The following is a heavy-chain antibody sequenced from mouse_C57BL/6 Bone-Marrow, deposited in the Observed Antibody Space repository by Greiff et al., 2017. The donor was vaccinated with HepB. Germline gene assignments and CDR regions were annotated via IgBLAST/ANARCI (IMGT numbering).Heavy chain of an antibody. J-gene: IGHJ4*01. V-gene: IGHV14-4*01. CDR1: GFNIKDDY. CDR2: IDPENGDT. CDR3: TMDYGSSYDAMDY. Sequence: VQLQQSGAELVRPGASVKLSCTASGFNIKDDYMHWVKQRPEQGLEWIGWIDPENGDTEYASKFQGKATITADTSSNTAYLQLSSLTSEDTAVYYCTMDYGSSYDAMDYWGQGTSVTVSS. D-gene: IGHD1-1*01.